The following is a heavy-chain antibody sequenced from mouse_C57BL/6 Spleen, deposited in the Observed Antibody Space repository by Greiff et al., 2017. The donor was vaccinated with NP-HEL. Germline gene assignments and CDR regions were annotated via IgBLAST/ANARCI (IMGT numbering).Heavy chain of an antibody. Sequence: EVPLVVSGGGLVKPGGSLKLSCAASGFTFSDYGMHLVRHAPEKGLGWVAYISSCSSTIYYADTLKGRLTISRDNAKNTLFLQMTSLRSADTAMYYCARPRITTLVAPFDDWGKGTTLTVSS. CDR1: GFTFSDYG. V-gene: IGHV5-17*01. CDR3: ARPRITTLVAPFDD. J-gene: IGHJ2*01. D-gene: IGHD1-1*01. CDR2: ISSCSSTI.